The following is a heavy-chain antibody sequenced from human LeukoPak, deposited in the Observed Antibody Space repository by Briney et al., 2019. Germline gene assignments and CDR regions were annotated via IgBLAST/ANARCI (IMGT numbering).Heavy chain of an antibody. Sequence: ASVKVSCKASGYTFTSYDINWVRQATGQGLEWMGWMNPNSGNTGYAQKFQGRVTMTRNTSISTAYMELSSLRSEDTAVYYCARVRRDYDSSGLYIYYFDYWGQGTLVTVSS. CDR2: MNPNSGNT. V-gene: IGHV1-8*01. J-gene: IGHJ4*02. D-gene: IGHD3-22*01. CDR3: ARVRRDYDSSGLYIYYFDY. CDR1: GYTFTSYD.